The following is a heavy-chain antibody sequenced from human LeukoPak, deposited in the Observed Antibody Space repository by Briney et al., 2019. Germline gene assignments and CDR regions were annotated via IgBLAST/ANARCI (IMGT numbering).Heavy chain of an antibody. CDR3: AREDGDRSTSDYFDY. Sequence: SSVKVSCKASGGTFSSYAISWVRQAPGQGLEWMGRIIPIFGIANYAQKFQGRVTITADKSTSTAYMELSSLRSEDTAVHYCAREDGDRSTSDYFDYWGQGTLVTVSS. D-gene: IGHD4-17*01. CDR2: IIPIFGIA. J-gene: IGHJ4*02. V-gene: IGHV1-69*04. CDR1: GGTFSSYA.